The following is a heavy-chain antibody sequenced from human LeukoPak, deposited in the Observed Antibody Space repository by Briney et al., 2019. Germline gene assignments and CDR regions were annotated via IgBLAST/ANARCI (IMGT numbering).Heavy chain of an antibody. CDR2: IYYSGST. CDR3: AREVRDILTGYYLLDY. D-gene: IGHD3-9*01. Sequence: SETLSLTCTISGGPISSYYWSWIRQPPEKGLNWIGYIYYSGSTNYNPSLKSRVTISVDTSKNQFSLKLSSVTAADTAVYYCAREVRDILTGYYLLDYWGQGTLVTVSS. CDR1: GGPISSYY. V-gene: IGHV4-59*01. J-gene: IGHJ4*02.